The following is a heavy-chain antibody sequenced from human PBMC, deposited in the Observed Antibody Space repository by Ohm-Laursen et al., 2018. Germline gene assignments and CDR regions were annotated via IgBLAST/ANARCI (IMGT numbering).Heavy chain of an antibody. CDR3: AKAYPLYSSSWYDSDY. D-gene: IGHD6-13*01. J-gene: IGHJ4*02. Sequence: GSLRLSCAASGFTFSSYAMSWVRQAPGKGLEWVPAISGSGGSTYYADSVKGRFTISRDNSKNTLYLQMNSLRAEDTAVYYCAKAYPLYSSSWYDSDYWGQGTLVTVSS. V-gene: IGHV3-23*01. CDR1: GFTFSSYA. CDR2: ISGSGGST.